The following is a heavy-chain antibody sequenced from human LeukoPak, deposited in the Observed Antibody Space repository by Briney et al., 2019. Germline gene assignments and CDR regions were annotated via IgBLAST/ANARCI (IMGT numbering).Heavy chain of an antibody. CDR1: GSRFTSYW. CDR2: IYPGDSDT. D-gene: IGHD3-3*01. Sequence: GESLKISCKGSGSRFTSYWIGWVRPMPGKGAEWMGIIYPGDSDTRYSPSFQGQVTISADKSSSTAYLQWSSLKPSDTAMYYCARGAWRAPPDYWGQGTLVTVSS. V-gene: IGHV5-51*01. J-gene: IGHJ4*02. CDR3: ARGAWRAPPDY.